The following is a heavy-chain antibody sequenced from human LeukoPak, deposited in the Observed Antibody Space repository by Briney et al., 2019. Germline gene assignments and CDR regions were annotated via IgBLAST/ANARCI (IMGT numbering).Heavy chain of an antibody. CDR3: ARDPRGFCTSTSCYAGFDF. J-gene: IGHJ4*02. CDR2: ISVSGSAI. Sequence: GGSLRLSCVASGFTFSSYEMNWVRQAPGTGLEWVSYISVSGSAIYYADSVKGRFTISRDNAKSSLYLQMNSLRTEDTAIYFCARDPRGFCTSTSCYAGFDFWGQGTLVTVSS. V-gene: IGHV3-48*03. D-gene: IGHD2-2*01. CDR1: GFTFSSYE.